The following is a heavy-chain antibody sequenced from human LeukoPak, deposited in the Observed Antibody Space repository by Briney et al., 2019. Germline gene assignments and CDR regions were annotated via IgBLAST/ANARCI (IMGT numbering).Heavy chain of an antibody. CDR3: ASLASNDGRDY. D-gene: IGHD4-23*01. CDR2: IYYSGST. V-gene: IGHV4-59*01. Sequence: SETLSLTCTVSGGSLSSYYWSWIRQPPGKGLEWIGYIYYSGSTNYNPSLKSRVTISVDTSKNQFSLKLSSVTAADTAVYYCASLASNDGRDYWGQGTLVTVSS. J-gene: IGHJ4*02. CDR1: GGSLSSYY.